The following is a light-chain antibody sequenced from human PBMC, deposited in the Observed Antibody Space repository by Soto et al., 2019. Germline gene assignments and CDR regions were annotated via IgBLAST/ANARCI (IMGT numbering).Light chain of an antibody. V-gene: IGLV2-14*01. CDR2: EVS. J-gene: IGLJ1*01. Sequence: QSALTQPASVSGFPGQSIAISCTGTTSDIGGYNYVSWYQQHPGKAPKLVIFEVSNRPSGVSNRFSGSKSGNTASLTISGLQAEYEADYYCSSYTSGSTLYVFGTGTKLTVL. CDR1: TSDIGGYNY. CDR3: SSYTSGSTLYV.